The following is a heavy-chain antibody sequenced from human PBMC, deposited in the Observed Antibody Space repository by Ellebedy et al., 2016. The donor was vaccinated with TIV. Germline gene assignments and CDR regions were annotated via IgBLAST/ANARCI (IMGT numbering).Heavy chain of an antibody. V-gene: IGHV4-4*07. CDR2: LYTGGIA. J-gene: IGHJ5*02. CDR1: AGSISSDY. CDR3: ARVRFSPGWFDP. Sequence: SETLSLTCTVSAGSISSDYWSWIRQPAGKGLEWIGRLYTGGIATYNPSLKSRVTISVDTSKNQVSLKVNSVTAADTAVYYCARVRFSPGWFDPWGQGTLVTVSS.